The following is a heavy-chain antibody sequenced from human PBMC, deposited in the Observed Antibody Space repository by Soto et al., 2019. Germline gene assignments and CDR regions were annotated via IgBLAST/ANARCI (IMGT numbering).Heavy chain of an antibody. J-gene: IGHJ6*02. V-gene: IGHV4-31*03. CDR3: ARAPHYGDEGMDV. CDR2: IYYSGST. D-gene: IGHD4-17*01. CDR1: GGSISSGGYY. Sequence: SETLSLTCTVSGGSISSGGYYWSWIRQHPGKGLEWIGYIYYSGSTYYNPSLKSRVTISVDTSKNQFSLKLSSVTAADTAVYYCARAPHYGDEGMDVWGQGTTVTVSS.